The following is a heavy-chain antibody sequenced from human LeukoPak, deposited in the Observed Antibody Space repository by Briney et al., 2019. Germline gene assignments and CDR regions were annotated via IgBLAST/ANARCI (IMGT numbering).Heavy chain of an antibody. D-gene: IGHD3-22*01. Sequence: SETLSLTCAVYGGSFSVYYWSWIRQPPGKGLEWIGEINHSGSTNYNPSLKSRVTISVDTSKNQFSLKLSSVTAADTAVYYCARAGFAYYYDSSGYYLGYWGQGTLVTVSS. CDR3: ARAGFAYYYDSSGYYLGY. CDR1: GGSFSVYY. J-gene: IGHJ4*02. V-gene: IGHV4-34*01. CDR2: INHSGST.